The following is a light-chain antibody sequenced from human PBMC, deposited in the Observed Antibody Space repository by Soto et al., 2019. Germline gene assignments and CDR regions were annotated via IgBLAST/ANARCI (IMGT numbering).Light chain of an antibody. CDR2: GAS. CDR3: RQYNNWPPIT. Sequence: EILMTQSPATLSVSPGERATLSCRASQSVSSNLAWYQHKPGQAPRLLIYGASTRATGIPARFSGGGSGTEFTLTISSLQSEDFAVYVCRQYNNWPPITFGQGTRLEIK. J-gene: IGKJ5*01. V-gene: IGKV3-15*01. CDR1: QSVSSN.